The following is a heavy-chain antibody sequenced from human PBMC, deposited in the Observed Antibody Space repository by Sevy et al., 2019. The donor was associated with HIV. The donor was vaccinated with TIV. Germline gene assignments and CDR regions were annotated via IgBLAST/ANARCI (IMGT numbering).Heavy chain of an antibody. J-gene: IGHJ5*02. CDR2: IYSGGST. Sequence: GGSLRLSCAASGFIVSSNYMSWVRQAPGKGLEWVSVIYSGGSTYYADSVKGRFNISRDNSKNTLYLQMNSLRAEDTAVYYCARVRSCSGGSCYSGGWFDPWGQGTLVTVSS. D-gene: IGHD2-15*01. V-gene: IGHV3-53*01. CDR3: ARVRSCSGGSCYSGGWFDP. CDR1: GFIVSSNY.